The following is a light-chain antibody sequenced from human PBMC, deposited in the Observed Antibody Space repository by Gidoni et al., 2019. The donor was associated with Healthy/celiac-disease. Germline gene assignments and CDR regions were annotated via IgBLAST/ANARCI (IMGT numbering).Light chain of an antibody. V-gene: IGKV3-15*01. Sequence: EMVMPQSPATLSVSPGERASQSVSSNIARYKQKPGQAPRLLLYAASTRATGIPARFSGSGCGTEFTLTICGLQSEDFAVYYCQQYDNSPLTFGGGTKVEIK. CDR1: QSVSSN. CDR3: QQYDNSPLT. CDR2: AAS. J-gene: IGKJ4*01.